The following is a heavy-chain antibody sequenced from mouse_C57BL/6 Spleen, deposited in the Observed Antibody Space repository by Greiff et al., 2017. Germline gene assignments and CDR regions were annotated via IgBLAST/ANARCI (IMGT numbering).Heavy chain of an antibody. J-gene: IGHJ2*01. CDR3: AREVGSGYGDYFDY. V-gene: IGHV1-85*01. CDR1: GYTFTSYD. CDR2: IYPRDGST. Sequence: QVQLQQSGPELVKPGASVKLSCKASGYTFTSYDINWVKQRPGQGLEWIGWIYPRDGSTKYNEKFKGKATLTVDTSSSTAYMELHSLTSEDSAVYFCAREVGSGYGDYFDYWGQGTTLTVSS. D-gene: IGHD3-2*02.